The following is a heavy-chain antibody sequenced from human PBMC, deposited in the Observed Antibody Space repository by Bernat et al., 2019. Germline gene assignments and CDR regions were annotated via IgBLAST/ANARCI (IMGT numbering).Heavy chain of an antibody. J-gene: IGHJ6*02. CDR3: ARDKTGPERFVVPVTPHYYYYYGMDV. Sequence: QVQLVESGGGVVQPGRSLRLSCAASGFTFSSYAMHWVRQAPGKGLEWVAVISYDGSNKYYADSVKGRFTISRDNSKNTLYLQMNSLRAEDTAVYYCARDKTGPERFVVPVTPHYYYYYGMDVWGQVTTVTVSS. CDR1: GFTFSSYA. D-gene: IGHD4-11*01. V-gene: IGHV3-30-3*01. CDR2: ISYDGSNK.